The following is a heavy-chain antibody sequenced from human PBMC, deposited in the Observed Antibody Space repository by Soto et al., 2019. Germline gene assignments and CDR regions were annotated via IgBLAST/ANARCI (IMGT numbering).Heavy chain of an antibody. Sequence: EVHLVESGGGVVQPGGSLRLSCAVSRFTVGSSSMSWVRQAPGKGLEWVASIKYDGTAKFYVGSVEGRFTISRDSAEKSLKLPMNTLRVEETALNYCARRLGDVTTFEYWGQGALVTVSS. J-gene: IGHJ4*02. V-gene: IGHV3-7*01. D-gene: IGHD1-26*01. CDR3: ARRLGDVTTFEY. CDR1: RFTVGSSS. CDR2: IKYDGTAK.